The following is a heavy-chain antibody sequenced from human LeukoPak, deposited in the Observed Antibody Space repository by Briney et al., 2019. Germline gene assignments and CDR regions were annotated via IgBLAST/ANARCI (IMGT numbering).Heavy chain of an antibody. V-gene: IGHV1-69*06. CDR2: IIPLFDTP. CDR1: GGTLSSFG. D-gene: IGHD2-21*01. Sequence: SVKVSCTASGGTLSSFGISWLRQAPGQGLEWMGGIIPLFDTPNYAPTFQGRVTITAGKSTSTAYMELSSLTSEDTAAYYSAREGAYCGGDFYLIAPIDWGQGTLVTVSS. J-gene: IGHJ4*02. CDR3: AREGAYCGGDFYLIAPID.